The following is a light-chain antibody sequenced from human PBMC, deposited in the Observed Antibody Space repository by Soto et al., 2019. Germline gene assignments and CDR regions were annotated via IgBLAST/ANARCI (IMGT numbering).Light chain of an antibody. CDR2: GAS. CDR1: QSVSSS. Sequence: DIVMTQSPSTLSVSPGERATLSCRASQSVSSSLAWYQQKPGQAPRLLIYGASTRATGIPARFSGSGSGTEFTLTISSLQSEDFAVYYCQQYNNCPQTFGQGTKVEIK. J-gene: IGKJ1*01. V-gene: IGKV3-15*01. CDR3: QQYNNCPQT.